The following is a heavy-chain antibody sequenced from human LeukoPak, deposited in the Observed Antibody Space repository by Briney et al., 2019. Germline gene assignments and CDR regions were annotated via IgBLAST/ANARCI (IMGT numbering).Heavy chain of an antibody. CDR1: GDSISTYY. J-gene: IGHJ4*02. V-gene: IGHV4-59*08. D-gene: IGHD5-18*01. CDR2: IYYSGST. CDR3: ARRAPYSYEWSTLDY. Sequence: SETLSLTCTVSGDSISTYYWSWIRQPPGKGLEWIGYIYYSGSTNYNPSLKSRVTISVDTFKNQFSLKLSSVTAADTAVYYCARRAPYSYEWSTLDYWGQGTLVTVSS.